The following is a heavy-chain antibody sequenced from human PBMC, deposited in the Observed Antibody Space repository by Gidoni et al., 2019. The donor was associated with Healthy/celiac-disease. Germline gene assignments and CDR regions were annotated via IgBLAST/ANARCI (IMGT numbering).Heavy chain of an antibody. CDR1: GFTFRRDS. D-gene: IGHD3-16*02. CDR2: ICSSSRYI. Sequence: EVQLVESGGGLVKQGGCRRLDWAAAGFTFRRDSRNWVRRAPGKGLEGVSSICSSSRYIYYADSVKRRFTISRDNAKNSLYLQMNRLRAQDTAVYYCARVARSLMITFGGVIAADSWGPGTLVTVSS. CDR3: ARVARSLMITFGGVIAADS. V-gene: IGHV3-21*01. J-gene: IGHJ4*02.